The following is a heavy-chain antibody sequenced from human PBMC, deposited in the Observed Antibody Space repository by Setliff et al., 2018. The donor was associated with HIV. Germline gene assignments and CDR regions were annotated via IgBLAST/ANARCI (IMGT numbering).Heavy chain of an antibody. CDR3: ARGPIDDSRYFDY. J-gene: IGHJ4*02. CDR2: IIPMFDTT. Sequence: SVKVSCKASGGTLTNYVIAWVRQAPGQGLEWMGRIIPMFDTTNYEQKLRGRVTFSADESTNTAHMDVTNLRPEDTAVYYCARGPIDDSRYFDYWGQGTLVTVSS. V-gene: IGHV1-69*13. D-gene: IGHD2-15*01. CDR1: GGTLTNYV.